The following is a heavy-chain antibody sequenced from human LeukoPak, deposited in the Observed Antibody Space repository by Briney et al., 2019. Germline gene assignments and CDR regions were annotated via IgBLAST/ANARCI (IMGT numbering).Heavy chain of an antibody. CDR2: TRNKPNGYTT. V-gene: IGHV3-72*01. Sequence: GGSLRLSCAASGFSITDHYMDWVRQAPGKGLEWVGRTRNKPNGYTTDYGTSVKGRFIVSRDDSENSLYLQMNGLKTEDTAVYYCVRVRHGDYFDYWGQGTLVTVSP. CDR3: VRVRHGDYFDY. J-gene: IGHJ4*02. D-gene: IGHD4-17*01. CDR1: GFSITDHY.